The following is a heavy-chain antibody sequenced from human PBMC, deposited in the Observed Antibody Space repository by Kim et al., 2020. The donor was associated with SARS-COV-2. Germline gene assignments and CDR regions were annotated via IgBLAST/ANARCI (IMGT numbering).Heavy chain of an antibody. CDR2: IYYSGST. V-gene: IGHV4-31*03. CDR1: GGSISSGGYY. D-gene: IGHD3-3*01. CDR3: ARAHRTIFGVVEYMDV. Sequence: SETLSLTCTVSGGSISSGGYYWSWIRQHPGKGLEWIGYIYYSGSTYYNPSLKSRVTISVDTSKNQFSLKLSSVTAAHTAVYYCARAHRTIFGVVEYMDVWGQETTVTVSS. J-gene: IGHJ6*02.